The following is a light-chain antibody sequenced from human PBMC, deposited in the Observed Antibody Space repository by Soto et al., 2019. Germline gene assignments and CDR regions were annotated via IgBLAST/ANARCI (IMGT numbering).Light chain of an antibody. CDR1: SSNIGAGYD. V-gene: IGLV1-40*01. Sequence: QSVLTQPPSVSGAPGQRVTISCTGSSSNIGAGYDVHWYQQHPGTAPKLLIYGNSNRPSGVPDRFSGSKSGTSASLAITGLQAEDEADYYCQSYDSSLSGWVFGGGTKVTVL. CDR2: GNS. CDR3: QSYDSSLSGWV. J-gene: IGLJ3*02.